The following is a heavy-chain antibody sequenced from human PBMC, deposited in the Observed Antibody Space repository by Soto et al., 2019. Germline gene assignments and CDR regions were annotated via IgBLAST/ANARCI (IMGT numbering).Heavy chain of an antibody. D-gene: IGHD3-22*01. CDR3: ARPYEGGYSSNHHYYYALDV. Sequence: ASVKVSCKISGGTFSRYSISWVRQAPGQGREGMGGIVPIFGTRNYAQKFQDRVTITTDESATTAHMELSNLRSEDTAVYYCARPYEGGYSSNHHYYYALDVWGQGTAVTVSS. CDR1: GGTFSRYS. V-gene: IGHV1-69*05. J-gene: IGHJ6*02. CDR2: IVPIFGTR.